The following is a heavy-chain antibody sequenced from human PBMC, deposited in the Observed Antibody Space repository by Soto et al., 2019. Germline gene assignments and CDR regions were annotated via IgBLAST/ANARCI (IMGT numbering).Heavy chain of an antibody. J-gene: IGHJ4*02. CDR1: GFSLSTSGMC. Sequence: GSGPTLVNPTQTLTLTCTFSGFSLSTSGMCVSWIRQPPGKALEWLARIGWDDDKYYSTSLKTRLTISKDTSKNQVVLTMTNMDPVDTATYYCARMGCIAAAGGGPYWGQGTLVTVSS. CDR2: IGWDDDK. CDR3: ARMGCIAAAGGGPY. V-gene: IGHV2-70*11. D-gene: IGHD6-13*01.